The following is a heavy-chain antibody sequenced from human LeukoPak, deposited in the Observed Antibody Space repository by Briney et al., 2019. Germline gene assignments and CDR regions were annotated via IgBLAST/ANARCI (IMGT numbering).Heavy chain of an antibody. CDR3: ARIQSSSSPFDY. D-gene: IGHD2-2*01. Sequence: PSETLSLTCTVSSGSVSSNYWSWIRQPPGKGLEWIGYIYYSGTTTYNPSLESRFTISVDTSKNQFSLRLSSVTAADTAVYYCARIQSSSSPFDYWGQGTLVTVSS. V-gene: IGHV4-59*02. J-gene: IGHJ4*02. CDR1: SGSVSSNY. CDR2: IYYSGTT.